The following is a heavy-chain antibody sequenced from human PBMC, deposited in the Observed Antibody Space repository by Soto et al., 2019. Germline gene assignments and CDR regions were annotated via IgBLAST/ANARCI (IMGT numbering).Heavy chain of an antibody. D-gene: IGHD6-6*01. CDR2: IFSNNEK. CDR3: ARLKQLVYGYYYYGMDV. V-gene: IGHV2-26*01. Sequence: QVTLKESGPVLVKPTETLTLTCTVSGFSLSNARMGVSWIRQPPGKALEWLAHIFSNNEKSYSTSLKSRLTISKDTSKSQLVRTMTNMDPVDTATYYCARLKQLVYGYYYYGMDVWGKGTTVTVSS. J-gene: IGHJ6*04. CDR1: GFSLSNARMG.